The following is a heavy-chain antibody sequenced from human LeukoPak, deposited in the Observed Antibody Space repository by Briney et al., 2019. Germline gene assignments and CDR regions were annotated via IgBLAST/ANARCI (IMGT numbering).Heavy chain of an antibody. CDR2: ISSTASTR. Sequence: PGGSLRLSCAASKFTFCDYYMSWVRQAPGEGLAWVSYISSTASTRYYADSVKGRFTISRDNAKNSLYLQMNSLRAEDTAVYYCARCGDGLPCDFDYWGQGTLVTVSS. D-gene: IGHD3-10*01. CDR1: KFTFCDYY. CDR3: ARCGDGLPCDFDY. J-gene: IGHJ4*02. V-gene: IGHV3-11*04.